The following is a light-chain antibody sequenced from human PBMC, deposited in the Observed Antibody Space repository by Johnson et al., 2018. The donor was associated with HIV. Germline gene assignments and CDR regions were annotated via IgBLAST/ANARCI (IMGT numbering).Light chain of an antibody. Sequence: QSVLTQPPSVSAAPGQKVTISCSGSSSNIGNNYVSWYQQLPGTAPKLLIYDNNKRPSGIPDRFSGSKSGTSATLGITGLQTGDEADYYCGTWDSSLSAGVFGTVTKVTV. CDR2: DNN. V-gene: IGLV1-51*01. CDR3: GTWDSSLSAGV. J-gene: IGLJ1*01. CDR1: SSNIGNNY.